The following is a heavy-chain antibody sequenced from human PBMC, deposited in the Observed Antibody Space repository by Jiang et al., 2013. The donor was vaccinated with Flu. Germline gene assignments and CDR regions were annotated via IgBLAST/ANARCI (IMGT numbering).Heavy chain of an antibody. D-gene: IGHD5-12*01. V-gene: IGHV2-5*02. Sequence: VGVGWIRQPPGKALEWLALIYWDDDKRYSPSLKNRLTITKDTSKNQVVLTMTNMDPVDTATYYCAHRRAPRGYSGYDFDYWGQGTLVTVSS. CDR1: VG. J-gene: IGHJ4*02. CDR3: AHRRAPRGYSGYDFDY. CDR2: IYWDDDK.